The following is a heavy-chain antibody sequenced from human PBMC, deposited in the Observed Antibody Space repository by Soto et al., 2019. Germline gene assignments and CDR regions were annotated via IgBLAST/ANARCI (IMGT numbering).Heavy chain of an antibody. V-gene: IGHV1-2*02. CDR3: ARDPIGGGAPYYCDY. D-gene: IGHD3-16*01. J-gene: IGHJ4*02. Sequence: ASVKVSCKASGYTFTGDYMHWVRQAPGQGLEWMGWINPNTGGTDYAQKFQGRVTMTRDTSISTAYMELSRRTSDDTAVYFCARDPIGGGAPYYCDYWGQGTLVTVSS. CDR1: GYTFTGDY. CDR2: INPNTGGT.